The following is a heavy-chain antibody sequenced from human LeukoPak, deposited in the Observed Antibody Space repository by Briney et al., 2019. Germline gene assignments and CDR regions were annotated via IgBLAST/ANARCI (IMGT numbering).Heavy chain of an antibody. CDR2: IYYSGST. V-gene: IGHV4-59*08. D-gene: IGHD4-17*01. CDR3: AGRTVTPGRGGYYFDY. CDR1: GGSTSSYY. Sequence: SETLSLTCTVSGGSTSSYYWSWIRQPPGKGLEWIGYIYYSGSTNYNPSPKSRVTTSGDTTKDQFSLKLSSVTAADTAVYYCAGRTVTPGRGGYYFDYWGQGTLVTVSS. J-gene: IGHJ4*02.